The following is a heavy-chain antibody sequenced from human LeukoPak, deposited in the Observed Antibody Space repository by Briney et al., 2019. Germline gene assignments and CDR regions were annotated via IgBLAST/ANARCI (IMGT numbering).Heavy chain of an antibody. CDR3: AKRDDSGGNLVDL. CDR2: IYYSGST. J-gene: IGHJ4*02. Sequence: PSETLSLTCTVSSGSIRSGSHYWAWIRQPPGKGLEWIGSIYYSGSTYYNPSLENRVTISIDTSKNHFSLKLSSLSAADTSVYYCAKRDDSGGNLVDLWGQGTLVTV. CDR1: SGSIRSGSHY. V-gene: IGHV4-39*02. D-gene: IGHD3-22*01.